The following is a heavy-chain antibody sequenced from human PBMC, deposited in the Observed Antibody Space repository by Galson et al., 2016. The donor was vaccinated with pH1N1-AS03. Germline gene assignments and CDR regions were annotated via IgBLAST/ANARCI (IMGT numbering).Heavy chain of an antibody. D-gene: IGHD3-10*01. J-gene: IGHJ4*02. CDR1: GFVFSSSA. CDR2: IRYDETIK. Sequence: SLRLSCAASGFVFSSSAIHWVRQSPGKGLEWVAFIRYDETIKNYADSVKGRFTISRDNPKNTVYLEMNSLRPEDTAVYYCVKGGGYSNGFMEYYFDSWGQGTLVTVSS. CDR3: VKGGGYSNGFMEYYFDS. V-gene: IGHV3-30*02.